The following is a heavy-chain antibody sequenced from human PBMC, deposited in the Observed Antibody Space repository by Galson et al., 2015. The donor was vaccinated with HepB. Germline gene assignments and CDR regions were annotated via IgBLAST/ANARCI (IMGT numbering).Heavy chain of an antibody. V-gene: IGHV1-2*02. Sequence: SVKVSCKASGYTFTDFFIHWVRQAPGQGLEWVGWINPNAGGTYTAEKFQGRVNVSRDASIRTAYVDVSRLRSDDTAVYYCAKDERAMTMTRGVMINWGQGTLVTVSS. CDR1: GYTFTDFF. J-gene: IGHJ4*02. CDR2: INPNAGGT. D-gene: IGHD3-10*01. CDR3: AKDERAMTMTRGVMIN.